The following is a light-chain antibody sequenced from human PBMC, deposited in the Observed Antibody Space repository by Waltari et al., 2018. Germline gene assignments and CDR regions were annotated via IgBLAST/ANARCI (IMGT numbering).Light chain of an antibody. CDR3: LQRSLWPWT. V-gene: IGKV3-11*01. CDR1: QTVSTY. Sequence: IVLTQSPATLSLSPGERATLSCRASQTVSTYLAWLQQKPGQAPRLLSYDASNRAPGIPARFSGSGSGTDFSLTISSLEPEDFAVYYCLQRSLWPWTFGQGTKVAVK. CDR2: DAS. J-gene: IGKJ1*01.